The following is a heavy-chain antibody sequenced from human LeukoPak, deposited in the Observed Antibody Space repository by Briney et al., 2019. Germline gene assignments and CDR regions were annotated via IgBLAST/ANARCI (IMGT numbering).Heavy chain of an antibody. Sequence: GGSLRLSCAASGFTFSGFVMIWVRQAPGKGLEWVSAIVGGGGRTFYADCVEGRFTVSRNNSKNTVFMQMNSLGAEDTDVYFCAKARLRTGWDYNDYWGQGTLVTVSS. CDR3: AKARLRTGWDYNDY. J-gene: IGHJ4*02. CDR2: IVGGGGRT. V-gene: IGHV3-23*01. D-gene: IGHD6-19*01. CDR1: GFTFSGFV.